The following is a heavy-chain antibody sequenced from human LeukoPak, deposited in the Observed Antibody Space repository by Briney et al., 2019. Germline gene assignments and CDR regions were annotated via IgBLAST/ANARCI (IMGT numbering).Heavy chain of an antibody. CDR1: GGSISSYY. V-gene: IGHV4-59*08. CDR2: IYYSGSA. CDR3: ARKAVAGSGNFYY. Sequence: PSETLSLTCTVSGGSISSYYWSWIRQPPGKGLEWIGYIYYSGSANYNPSLKSRVTILIDTSKNQFSLQLSSVTAADTAVYYCARKAVAGSGNFYYQGQGTLVTVSS. D-gene: IGHD6-19*01. J-gene: IGHJ4*02.